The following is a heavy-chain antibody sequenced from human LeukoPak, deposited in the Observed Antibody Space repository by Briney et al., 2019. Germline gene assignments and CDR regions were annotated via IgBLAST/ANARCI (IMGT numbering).Heavy chain of an antibody. V-gene: IGHV4-59*01. CDR2: IYHSGST. J-gene: IGHJ6*03. Sequence: PETLSLTCTVSGGSISSYYWSWIRQPPGKGLEWIGYIYHSGSTKYNPSLKSRVTISIDTSKNQLSLKLSSVTAADTAVYYCARAGRKSRGVDIVRKKETGYYYYMDVWGKGTTVTVSS. D-gene: IGHD2-15*01. CDR1: GGSISSYY. CDR3: ARAGRKSRGVDIVRKKETGYYYYMDV.